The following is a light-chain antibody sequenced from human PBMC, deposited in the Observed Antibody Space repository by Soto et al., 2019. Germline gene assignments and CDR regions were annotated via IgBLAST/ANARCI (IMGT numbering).Light chain of an antibody. CDR1: QSVTSSY. CDR3: QQYGSSYA. J-gene: IGKJ2*01. Sequence: EIVLTQSPGTLSLSPGERATLSCRASQSVTSSYLVWYQQKLGQAPRLLISGASSRATGIPDRFSGSGSGTDFTVTISRLEPEDFAVYYCQQYGSSYAFGQGTKVEIK. V-gene: IGKV3-20*01. CDR2: GAS.